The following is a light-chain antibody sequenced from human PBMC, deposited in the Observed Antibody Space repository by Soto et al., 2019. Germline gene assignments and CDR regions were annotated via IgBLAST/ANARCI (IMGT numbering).Light chain of an antibody. CDR3: QQRSNWPPIT. J-gene: IGKJ5*01. Sequence: EIVSTHSPGTRYSSPGEIAALSCSASPSLSSNYLAWYQQKPGQAPRLLIYDASNRATGIPARFSGSGSGTDFTLTISSLEPEDFAVYYCQQRSNWPPITFGQGTRLE. V-gene: IGKV3-11*01. CDR2: DAS. CDR1: PSLSSNY.